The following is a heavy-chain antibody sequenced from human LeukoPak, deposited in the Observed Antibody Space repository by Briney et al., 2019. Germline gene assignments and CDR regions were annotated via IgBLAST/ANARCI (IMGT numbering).Heavy chain of an antibody. CDR3: ARTTAMVTIFDY. J-gene: IGHJ4*02. V-gene: IGHV1-3*01. CDR2: INAGNGNT. CDR1: GYTFTSYA. D-gene: IGHD5-18*01. Sequence: ASVKVSCKASGYTFTSYAMHWARQAPGQRLECMGWINAGNGNTKYSQKFQGRVTITRDTSASTAYMELSSLRSEGTAVYYCARTTAMVTIFDYWGQGTLVTVSS.